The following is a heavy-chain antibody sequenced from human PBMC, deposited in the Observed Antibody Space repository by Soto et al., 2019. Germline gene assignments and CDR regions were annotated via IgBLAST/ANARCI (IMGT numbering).Heavy chain of an antibody. CDR2: TSHDGVT. CDR1: SGCIDNVYW. D-gene: IGHD3-22*01. CDR3: ARSPDSSGYYPRRYYYGMDV. V-gene: IGHV4-4*02. J-gene: IGHJ6*02. Sequence: PSETLSLTCAVSSGCIDNVYWWSWVRQSPGKGLEWIGETSHDGVTNYNPSLEGRVTISVDKSKNQFSLKLSSVTAADTAVYYCARSPDSSGYYPRRYYYGMDVWGQGTTVTVSS.